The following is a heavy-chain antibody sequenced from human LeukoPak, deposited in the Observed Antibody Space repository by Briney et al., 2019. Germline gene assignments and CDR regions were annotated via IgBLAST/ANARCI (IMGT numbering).Heavy chain of an antibody. V-gene: IGHV4-39*01. Sequence: SETLSLTCTVSGGSISSYYWGWIRQPPGKGLEWIGSIYYSGSTYYNPSLKSPVTISVDTSENQFSLKLSSVTAADTAVYYCARQKLGRLLWFGRNNWFDPWGQGTLVTVSS. CDR1: GGSISSYY. CDR2: IYYSGST. CDR3: ARQKLGRLLWFGRNNWFDP. J-gene: IGHJ5*02. D-gene: IGHD3-10*01.